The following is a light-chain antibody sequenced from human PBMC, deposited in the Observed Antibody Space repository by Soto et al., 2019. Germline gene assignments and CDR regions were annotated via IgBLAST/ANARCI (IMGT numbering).Light chain of an antibody. J-gene: IGKJ1*01. Sequence: DIQLTQSPSTLSASVGDRVTITCRASQSISSWVAWYQQKPGKAPKLLIYKASSLQSGVPSRFSGSGPGRDFTLTISSLQPEDFATYYCQQDYNYPRTFGQGTKVDIK. CDR3: QQDYNYPRT. CDR1: QSISSW. V-gene: IGKV1-5*03. CDR2: KAS.